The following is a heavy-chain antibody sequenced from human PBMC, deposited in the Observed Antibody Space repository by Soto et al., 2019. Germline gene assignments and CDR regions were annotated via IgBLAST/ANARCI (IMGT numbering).Heavy chain of an antibody. J-gene: IGHJ3*02. CDR2: ISGSGGST. CDR3: MAYDFWSAPQADGRAFDI. D-gene: IGHD3-3*01. Sequence: GGSLRLSCAASGFTLSSYAMSWVRQAPGKGLEWVSAISGSGGSTYYADSVKGRFTISRDNSKNTLYLQMNSLRAEDTAVYYCMAYDFWSAPQADGRAFDIWGQGTMVTVSS. V-gene: IGHV3-23*01. CDR1: GFTLSSYA.